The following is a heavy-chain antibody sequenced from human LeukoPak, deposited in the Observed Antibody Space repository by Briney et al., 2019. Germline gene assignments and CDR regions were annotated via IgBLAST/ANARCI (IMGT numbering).Heavy chain of an antibody. V-gene: IGHV4-61*02. CDR2: IWADGAP. Sequence: PSQTLSLTCTVSGGSISSGNYYWSWIRQPAGRGLEWIGRIWADGAPTYRPSLKSRVTISVDTSKNQFSLSLSSVTAADTAVYYCARITFVVEGYGMDVWGQGTTVTVSS. J-gene: IGHJ6*02. CDR3: ARITFVVEGYGMDV. CDR1: GGSISSGNYY. D-gene: IGHD2-21*01.